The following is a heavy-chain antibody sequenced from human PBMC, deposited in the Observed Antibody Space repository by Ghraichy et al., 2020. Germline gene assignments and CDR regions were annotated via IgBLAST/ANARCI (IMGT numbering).Heavy chain of an antibody. Sequence: ESLNISCTVSGDSIGSSGYYWGWIRQPPGKGLEWIGSLYYGASSYYNPSLKSRVTISMYTPNNQFSLKLSSVTAADTAIYYCARVGARAAAGVIDYWGQGALVTVSS. V-gene: IGHV4-39*01. D-gene: IGHD6-13*01. J-gene: IGHJ4*02. CDR2: LYYGASS. CDR3: ARVGARAAAGVIDY. CDR1: GDSIGSSGYY.